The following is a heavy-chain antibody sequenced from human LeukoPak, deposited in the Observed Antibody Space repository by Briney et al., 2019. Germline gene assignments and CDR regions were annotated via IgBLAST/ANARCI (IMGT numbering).Heavy chain of an antibody. Sequence: RGESLKISCKGSGYSFTSYWIGWVRQMPGKGLEWMGIIYPGDSDTRYSPSFQGQVTISADKSISTAYLPWSSLKASDTAMYYCARLRRGSGMGYDAFDIWGQGTMVTVSS. CDR1: GYSFTSYW. J-gene: IGHJ3*02. CDR2: IYPGDSDT. V-gene: IGHV5-51*01. D-gene: IGHD3-10*01. CDR3: ARLRRGSGMGYDAFDI.